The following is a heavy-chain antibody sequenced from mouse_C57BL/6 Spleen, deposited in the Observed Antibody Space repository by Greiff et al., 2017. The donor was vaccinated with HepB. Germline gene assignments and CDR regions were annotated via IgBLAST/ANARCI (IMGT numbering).Heavy chain of an antibody. CDR3: ARDRLGFDY. CDR2: INYDGSST. Sequence: VQVVESEGGLVQPGSSMKLSCTASGFTFSDYYMAWVRQVPEKGLEWVANINYDGSSTYYLDSLKSRFIISRDNAKNILYLQMSSLKSEDTATYYCARDRLGFDYWGQGTTLTVSS. CDR1: GFTFSDYY. D-gene: IGHD2-10*02. V-gene: IGHV5-16*01. J-gene: IGHJ2*01.